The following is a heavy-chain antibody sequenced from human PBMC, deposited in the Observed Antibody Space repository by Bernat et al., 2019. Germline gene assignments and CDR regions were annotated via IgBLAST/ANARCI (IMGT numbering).Heavy chain of an antibody. Sequence: EVQLVESGGGLVKPGVSLRLSCAASGFTFSSYSMNWVRQAPGKGLEWVSSISSSSSYIYYADSVKGRFTISRDNAKNSLYLQMNSLRAEDTAVYYCASLMVRGSNWFDPWGQGTLVTVSS. V-gene: IGHV3-21*01. CDR3: ASLMVRGSNWFDP. CDR2: ISSSSSYI. D-gene: IGHD3-10*01. CDR1: GFTFSSYS. J-gene: IGHJ5*02.